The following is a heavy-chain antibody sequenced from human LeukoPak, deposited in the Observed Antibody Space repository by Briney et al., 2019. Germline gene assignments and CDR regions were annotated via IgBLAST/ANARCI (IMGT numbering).Heavy chain of an antibody. Sequence: ADTLSLTCSVSGGAISSSSYYWGWIRQPPGKGLEWIGSIYYSGSTYYNPFLKSRVTISVDTSKNQFSLKLSSVTAADTAVYYCAGGMDVWGQGTTVTVSS. CDR2: IYYSGST. CDR1: GGAISSSSYY. J-gene: IGHJ6*02. CDR3: AGGMDV. V-gene: IGHV4-39*07.